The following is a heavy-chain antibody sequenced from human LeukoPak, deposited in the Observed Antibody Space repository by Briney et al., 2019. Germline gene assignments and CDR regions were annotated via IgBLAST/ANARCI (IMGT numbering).Heavy chain of an antibody. CDR3: ARDLRYCSSTSCYVYAFDI. CDR1: GGTFSSYA. Sequence: GASVKVSCKASGGTFSSYAISWVRRAPGQGLEWMGGIIPIFGTANYAQKFQGRVTITADESTSTAYMELSSLRSEDTAVYYCARDLRYCSSTSCYVYAFDIWGQGTMVTVSS. V-gene: IGHV1-69*01. CDR2: IIPIFGTA. D-gene: IGHD2-2*01. J-gene: IGHJ3*02.